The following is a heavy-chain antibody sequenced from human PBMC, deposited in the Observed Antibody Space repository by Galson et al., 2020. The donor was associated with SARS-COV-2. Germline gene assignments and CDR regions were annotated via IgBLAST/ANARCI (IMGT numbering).Heavy chain of an antibody. CDR2: VYQSGAT. J-gene: IGHJ2*01. D-gene: IGHD3-16*01. Sequence: SETLSLTCSVSGGSITSGGYSWTWIRQSTGKGLEWIGYVYQSGATHYNPSLKSRLTISMDRSKNHLSLKLTSVTAADTAVYYCARRYVSGLSPYWYLDLWGRGTLVTVAS. CDR3: ARRYVSGLSPYWYLDL. V-gene: IGHV4-30-2*06. CDR1: GGSITSGGYS.